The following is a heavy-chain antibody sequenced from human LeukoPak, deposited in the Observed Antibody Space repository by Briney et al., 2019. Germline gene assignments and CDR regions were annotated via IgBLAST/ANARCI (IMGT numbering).Heavy chain of an antibody. CDR2: INPNSGGT. CDR3: ARGSGAAAGLFDY. V-gene: IGHV1-2*02. Sequence: GASVKVSCKASGYTFTGYYMHWVRQAPGQGLEWMGWINPNSGGTNYAQKFQGGVTMTRDTSISTAYMELSRLRSDDTAVYYCARGSGAAAGLFDYWGQGTLVTVSS. D-gene: IGHD6-13*01. J-gene: IGHJ4*02. CDR1: GYTFTGYY.